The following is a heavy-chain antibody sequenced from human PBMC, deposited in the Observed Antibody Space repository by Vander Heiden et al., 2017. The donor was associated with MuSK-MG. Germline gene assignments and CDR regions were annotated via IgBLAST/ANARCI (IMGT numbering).Heavy chain of an antibody. V-gene: IGHV3-48*01. CDR3: TRDNLIYWHFDI. CDR2: ISSSSATI. CDR1: GFSFSTYS. Sequence: EVQLVESGGGLVQPGGSLRLSCAASGFSFSTYSINWVRQAPGKGLEWLSYISSSSATIFYSDSVKGRFTISRDNAMNSVYLQMSSLRADDTAVYYCTRDNLIYWHFDIWGRGTLVTVSS. J-gene: IGHJ2*01.